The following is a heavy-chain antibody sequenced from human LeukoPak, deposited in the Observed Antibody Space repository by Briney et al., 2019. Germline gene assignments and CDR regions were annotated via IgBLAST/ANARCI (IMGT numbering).Heavy chain of an antibody. CDR1: GGSISSYY. CDR3: ASPYGGSHFDY. J-gene: IGHJ4*02. CDR2: IYYSGST. D-gene: IGHD4-23*01. V-gene: IGHV4-59*01. Sequence: SETLSLTCTISGGSISSYYWSWIRQPPGKGLEWIGYIYYSGSTNYNPSLKSRVTISVDTSKNQFSLKLTSVTAADTAVYYCASPYGGSHFDYWGQGTLVTVSS.